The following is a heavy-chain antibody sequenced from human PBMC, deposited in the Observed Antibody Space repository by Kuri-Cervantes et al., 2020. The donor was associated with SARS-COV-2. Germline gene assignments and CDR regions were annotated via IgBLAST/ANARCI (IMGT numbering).Heavy chain of an antibody. CDR1: GYTFTTYG. V-gene: IGHV1-18*04. CDR3: ARGYGSGSEPVISDY. D-gene: IGHD3-10*01. Sequence: ASVKVSCKASGYTFTTYGISWVRQAPGQGLEWMGWINTYNDNTNYAQKLQGTNYAQKFQGRVTITAEKSTSTAYMELSSLRSEDTAVYYCARGYGSGSEPVISDYWGQGTLVTVSS. CDR2: INTYNDNT. J-gene: IGHJ4*02.